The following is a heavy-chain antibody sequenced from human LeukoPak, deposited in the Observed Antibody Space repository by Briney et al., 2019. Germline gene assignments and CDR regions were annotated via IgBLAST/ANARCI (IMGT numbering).Heavy chain of an antibody. CDR3: ARGRGSGHKENWFDP. J-gene: IGHJ5*02. CDR1: GYTFTTYD. D-gene: IGHD6-19*01. V-gene: IGHV1-8*01. CDR2: MNPNSGNI. Sequence: GASVKVSCKASGYTFTTYDINWVRQATGQGLEWMGWMNPNSGNIGYTQKFQGRVTMTRNTSISTAYMELSSLRSEDTAVYYCARGRGSGHKENWFDPWGQGTLVTVSS.